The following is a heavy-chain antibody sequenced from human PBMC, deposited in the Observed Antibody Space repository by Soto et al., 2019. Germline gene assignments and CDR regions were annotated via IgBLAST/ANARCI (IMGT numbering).Heavy chain of an antibody. V-gene: IGHV1-8*01. J-gene: IGHJ4*02. D-gene: IGHD1-1*01. Sequence: QVQLVQSGAEVKKPGASVKVSCKASGYTFTSYDINWVRQATGQGLEWMGWMNPNSGNTGYAQKFQGRVTMTRDTSITTAYMELSSLRDAVTAVYYCAGPWNKQWGQGTPVTVSS. CDR3: AGPWNKQ. CDR1: GYTFTSYD. CDR2: MNPNSGNT.